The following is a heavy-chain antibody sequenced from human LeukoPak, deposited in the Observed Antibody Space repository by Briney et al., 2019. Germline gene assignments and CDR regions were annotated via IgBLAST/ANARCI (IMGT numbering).Heavy chain of an antibody. D-gene: IGHD2-2*01. CDR1: GYTFTSYG. V-gene: IGHV1-18*01. J-gene: IGHJ6*02. CDR3: ARDGGYCSSGTICYSRAEYYYYGMDV. Sequence: GASVKVSCKASGYTFTSYGISWVRQAPRQGLEWMGWISAYNGNTNYAQKFQGRVTMTRDTSISTVYMELSRLRSDDTAVYYCARDGGYCSSGTICYSRAEYYYYGMDVWGQGTTVTVSS. CDR2: ISAYNGNT.